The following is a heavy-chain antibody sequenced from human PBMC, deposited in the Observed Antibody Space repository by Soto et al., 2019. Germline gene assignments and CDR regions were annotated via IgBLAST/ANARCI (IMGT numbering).Heavy chain of an antibody. D-gene: IGHD6-25*01. J-gene: IGHJ6*02. CDR3: ARRIAAAGGYYYYAFDV. CDR2: IDPADSKT. CDR1: GYNFDTYW. V-gene: IGHV5-10-1*01. Sequence: PGESLKISCQGSGYNFDTYWVNWVRQLPGKGLEWMGRIDPADSKTKYSPSLEGHITISVDKSIQTTYLQWGSLKASDTAIYYCARRIAAAGGYYYYAFDVWGQGTAVTVSS.